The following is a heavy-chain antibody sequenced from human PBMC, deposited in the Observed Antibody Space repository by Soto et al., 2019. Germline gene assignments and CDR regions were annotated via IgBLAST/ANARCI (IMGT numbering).Heavy chain of an antibody. J-gene: IGHJ6*02. V-gene: IGHV3-30-3*01. CDR1: GFTFSSYA. D-gene: IGHD3-3*01. CDR3: AGSYYDFWSGYENLYGMDV. CDR2: ISYDGSNK. Sequence: PGGSLILSCAASGFTFSSYAMHWVRQAPGKGLEWVAVISYDGSNKYYADSVKGRFTISRDNSKNTLYLQMNSLRAEDTAVYYCAGSYYDFWSGYENLYGMDVWGQGTTVTVSS.